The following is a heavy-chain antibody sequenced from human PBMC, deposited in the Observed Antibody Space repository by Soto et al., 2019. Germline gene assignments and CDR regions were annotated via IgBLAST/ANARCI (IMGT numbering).Heavy chain of an antibody. CDR2: ISSSAGTT. J-gene: IGHJ6*02. D-gene: IGHD3-10*01. CDR3: AKRGRYGMDV. Sequence: RLSCAASGFTFSFYPMSWVRQAPGKGLEWVSGISSSAGTTYYADPVKGRFTISRDNSKNTLYLQMNSLRAEDTAVYYCAKRGRYGMDVWGQGTTVTVSS. V-gene: IGHV3-23*01. CDR1: GFTFSFYP.